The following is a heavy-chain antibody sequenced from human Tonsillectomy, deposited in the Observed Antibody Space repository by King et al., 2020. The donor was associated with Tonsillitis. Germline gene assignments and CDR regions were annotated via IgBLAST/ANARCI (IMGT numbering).Heavy chain of an antibody. J-gene: IGHJ4*02. V-gene: IGHV3-53*01. CDR1: GFSVSSHY. CDR3: ARVNYYDSSGYWSPYYFDY. D-gene: IGHD3-22*01. Sequence: VQLVESGGGLMQPGGSLRLSCAASGFSVSSHYMSWVRQAPGKGLEWVSVIYDGGTTYYADFVKGRFTISRDNSENTLYLQMNSLRAEDTAMYYCARVNYYDSSGYWSPYYFDYWGQGTLVTVSS. CDR2: IYDGGTT.